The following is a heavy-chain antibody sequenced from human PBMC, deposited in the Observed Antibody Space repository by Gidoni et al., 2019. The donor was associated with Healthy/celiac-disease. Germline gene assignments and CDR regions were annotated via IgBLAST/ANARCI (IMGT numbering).Heavy chain of an antibody. CDR1: GFTFDAYA. CDR3: AKGSQQLTLDN. V-gene: IGHV3-9*01. D-gene: IGHD6-13*01. CDR2: ISWNSGSI. Sequence: EVQLVESGGGLVQPGRSLRLSCAASGFTFDAYAMHWVRQAPGKGLEWVSGISWNSGSIGYADAVKGRFTISRDNAKNSLYLQMNSLRAEDTALYYCAKGSQQLTLDNWGQGTLVTVSS. J-gene: IGHJ4*02.